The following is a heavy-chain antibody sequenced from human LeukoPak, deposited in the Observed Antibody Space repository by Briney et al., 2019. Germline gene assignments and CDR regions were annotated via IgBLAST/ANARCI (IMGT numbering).Heavy chain of an antibody. J-gene: IGHJ4*02. V-gene: IGHV3-7*01. Sequence: PGGSLRLSCAASGFTFSNYWMSWVRQVPGKGLEWLANIKVDGSETYYVDSLKGRFTISRDNAKNSVYLQMNSPRVEDTAVYYCARDGHWEVTRGHYFDYWGQGTLVTVSS. D-gene: IGHD4-11*01. CDR3: ARDGHWEVTRGHYFDY. CDR2: IKVDGSET. CDR1: GFTFSNYW.